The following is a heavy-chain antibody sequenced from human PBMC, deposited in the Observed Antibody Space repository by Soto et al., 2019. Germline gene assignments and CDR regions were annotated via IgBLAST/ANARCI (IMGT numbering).Heavy chain of an antibody. CDR3: ARDPSTVTMPTYYYDGMDV. V-gene: IGHV1-69*12. CDR2: IIPIFGTA. Sequence: QVQLVQSGAEVKKPGSSVKVSCKASGGTFSSYAISWVRQAPGQGLEWMGGIIPIFGTANYAQKFQGRVTITADESTSTAYMELSSLRSEDTALYYCARDPSTVTMPTYYYDGMDVWGQGTTVTVSS. D-gene: IGHD4-17*01. CDR1: GGTFSSYA. J-gene: IGHJ6*02.